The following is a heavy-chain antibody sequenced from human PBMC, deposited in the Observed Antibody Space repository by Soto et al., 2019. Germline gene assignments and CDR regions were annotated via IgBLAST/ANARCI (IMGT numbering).Heavy chain of an antibody. V-gene: IGHV5-51*01. CDR1: GYSFTSYW. J-gene: IGHJ6*02. Sequence: PGESLKISCKGSGYSFTSYWIGWVRQMPGKGLEWMGIIYPGDSDTRYSPSFQGQVTISPDKSISTAYLQWSSLKASDTAMYYCARQPAKPVRGARSYYYYGMDVWGQGTTVTVSS. CDR3: ARQPAKPVRGARSYYYYGMDV. CDR2: IYPGDSDT. D-gene: IGHD3-10*01.